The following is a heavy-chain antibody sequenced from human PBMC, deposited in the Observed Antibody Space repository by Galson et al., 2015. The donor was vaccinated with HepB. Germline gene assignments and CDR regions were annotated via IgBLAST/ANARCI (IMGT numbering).Heavy chain of an antibody. J-gene: IGHJ4*02. CDR3: VKDFLGCCDSSGNIRVGSDDY. CDR1: GFNFKNYA. D-gene: IGHD3-22*01. Sequence: SLRLSCATSGFNFKNYAMSWVRQAPGKGLEWVSAIGGRGDKTYYADSVKGRFAISRDNSKDTLYLQINCLRAEDTAVYYCVKDFLGCCDSSGNIRVGSDDYWGQGTLVTVSS. V-gene: IGHV3-23*01. CDR2: IGGRGDKT.